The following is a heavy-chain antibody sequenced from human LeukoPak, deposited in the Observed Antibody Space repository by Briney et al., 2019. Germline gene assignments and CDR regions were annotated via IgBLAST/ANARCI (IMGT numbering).Heavy chain of an antibody. CDR1: GGSFSGYY. CDR2: IYYSGST. V-gene: IGHV4-59*01. Sequence: SETLSLTCAVYGGSFSGYYWSWIRQPPGKGLEWIGYIYYSGSTNYNPSLKSRVTISVDTSKNQFSLKLSSVTAADTAVYYCARASSYYDSSGYYHPIDYWGQGTLVTVSS. D-gene: IGHD3-22*01. J-gene: IGHJ4*02. CDR3: ARASSYYDSSGYYHPIDY.